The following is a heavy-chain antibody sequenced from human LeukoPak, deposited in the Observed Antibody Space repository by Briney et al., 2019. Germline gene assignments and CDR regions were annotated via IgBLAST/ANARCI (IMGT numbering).Heavy chain of an antibody. CDR2: MSYSGSNK. V-gene: IGHV3-30*04. Sequence: GGSLRLSCAASGFTLSTYAMHRVRQAPGQGLEWVAVMSYSGSNKYYSASVKGRVTSSRDNSTSTLYLQMNRLRAEDTAIYYCARDHSIIVVPPPRPRFDPWGQGTLVTVSS. CDR3: ARDHSIIVVPPPRPRFDP. J-gene: IGHJ5*02. D-gene: IGHD2-21*01. CDR1: GFTLSTYA.